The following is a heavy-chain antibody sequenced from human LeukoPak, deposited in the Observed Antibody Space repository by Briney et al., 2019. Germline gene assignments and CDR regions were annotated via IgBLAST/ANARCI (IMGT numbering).Heavy chain of an antibody. J-gene: IGHJ4*02. CDR2: ISNDGTNK. CDR1: GFTFSSYD. V-gene: IGHV3-30-3*01. D-gene: IGHD4-17*01. CDR3: VLGHYGGLFDN. Sequence: PGGSLRLSYAASGFTFSSYDMHWVRQAPGKGLEWVAVISNDGTNKDYADSVKGRFTVSRDNSKNTLYQQMNSLRVEDTAVYYCVLGHYGGLFDNWGQGTLVTVSS.